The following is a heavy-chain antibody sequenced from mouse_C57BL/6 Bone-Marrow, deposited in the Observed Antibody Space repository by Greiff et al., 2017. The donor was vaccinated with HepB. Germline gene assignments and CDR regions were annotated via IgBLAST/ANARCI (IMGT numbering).Heavy chain of an antibody. J-gene: IGHJ4*01. CDR1: GYTFTDYY. Sequence: EVQLQQSGPELVKPGASVKISCKASGYTFTDYYMNWVKQSHGKSLEWIGDINPNNGGTSYNQKFKGKATLTVDKSSSTAYMELRSLTSEDSAVYYCAPAYYSNYADYYAMDYWGQGTSVTVSS. CDR2: INPNNGGT. CDR3: APAYYSNYADYYAMDY. D-gene: IGHD2-5*01. V-gene: IGHV1-26*01.